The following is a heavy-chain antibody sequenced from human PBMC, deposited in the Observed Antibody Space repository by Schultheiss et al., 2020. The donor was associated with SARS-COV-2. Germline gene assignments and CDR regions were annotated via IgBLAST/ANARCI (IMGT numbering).Heavy chain of an antibody. CDR2: IWYDGSNK. Sequence: GGSLRLSCAASGFTFSSYGMHWVRQAPGKGLEWVAVIWYDGSNKYYADSVKGRFTISRDNAKNSLYLQMNSLRAEDTAVYYCARGYCTNGICFHYFYYMDVWGKGTTVTVSS. CDR3: ARGYCTNGICFHYFYYMDV. D-gene: IGHD2-8*01. J-gene: IGHJ6*03. CDR1: GFTFSSYG. V-gene: IGHV3-33*01.